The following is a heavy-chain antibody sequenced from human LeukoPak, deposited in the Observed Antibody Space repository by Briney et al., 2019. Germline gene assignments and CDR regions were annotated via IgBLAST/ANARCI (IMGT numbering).Heavy chain of an antibody. CDR1: GFTFSSYG. J-gene: IGHJ4*02. Sequence: GGSLRLSCVASGFTFSSYGMHWVRQAPGKGLEWVAVIWYDGSNKYYADSVKGRFTISRDSSKNTLCLQMNSLRAEDTAVYYCARDYNFYFDYWGQGTLVTVSS. D-gene: IGHD1-20*01. CDR2: IWYDGSNK. V-gene: IGHV3-33*08. CDR3: ARDYNFYFDY.